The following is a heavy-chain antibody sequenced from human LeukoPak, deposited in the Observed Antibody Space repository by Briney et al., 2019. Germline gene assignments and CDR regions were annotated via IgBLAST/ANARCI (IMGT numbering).Heavy chain of an antibody. CDR2: IRSQAYGGTE. J-gene: IGHJ6*02. V-gene: IGHV3-49*04. CDR1: GFTFRDHA. D-gene: IGHD3-16*01. Sequence: PGGSLRPSCTASGFTFRDHAMTWVRQAPGKGLEWVSFIRSQAYGGTEEYAASVQGRFTISRDDSYSIAYLQMNSLKTEDTAVYYCARGPIYLWLYYGMDVWGQGTTVIVSS. CDR3: ARGPIYLWLYYGMDV.